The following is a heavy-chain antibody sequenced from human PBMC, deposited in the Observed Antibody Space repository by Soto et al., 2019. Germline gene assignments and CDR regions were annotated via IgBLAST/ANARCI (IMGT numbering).Heavy chain of an antibody. D-gene: IGHD5-12*01. V-gene: IGHV3-48*03. Sequence: GSLRLYCAASGFTFSSYEMNWVRQAPGKGLEWVSYISSSGSTIYYADSVKGRFTISRDNAKNSLYLQMNSLRAEDTAVYYCASRYFRDGYNYYYGMDVWGQGTTVTVSS. CDR3: ASRYFRDGYNYYYGMDV. J-gene: IGHJ6*02. CDR2: ISSSGSTI. CDR1: GFTFSSYE.